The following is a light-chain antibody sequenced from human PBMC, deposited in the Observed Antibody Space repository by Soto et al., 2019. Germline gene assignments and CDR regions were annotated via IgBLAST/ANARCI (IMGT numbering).Light chain of an antibody. CDR2: AAY. Sequence: DIQLTQSPSFLSASVGDRVTITCQASQDVSDYLAWYQHAPGKAPNLLIYAAYTLQSGVPSRFSGSGSGTEFSLTITSLQPEDFATYYCQYLNGAPTITFGQGTRLEIK. V-gene: IGKV1-9*01. CDR3: QYLNGAPTIT. CDR1: QDVSDY. J-gene: IGKJ5*01.